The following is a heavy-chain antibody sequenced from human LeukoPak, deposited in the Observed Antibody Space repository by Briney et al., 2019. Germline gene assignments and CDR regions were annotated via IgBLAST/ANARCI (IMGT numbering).Heavy chain of an antibody. Sequence: GGSLRLSCAASGLPFSGFIFSGYSMSWVRQAPGKGLEWVAAIIGSGGSTYYADSVKARFTISRDNSRNTLDLQMNSLRADDTAVYYCAKDQDYYDSSGYYRRNNNWFDPWGQGTLVTVSS. D-gene: IGHD3-22*01. V-gene: IGHV3-23*01. J-gene: IGHJ5*02. CDR1: GLPFSGFIFSGYS. CDR3: AKDQDYYDSSGYYRRNNNWFDP. CDR2: IIGSGGST.